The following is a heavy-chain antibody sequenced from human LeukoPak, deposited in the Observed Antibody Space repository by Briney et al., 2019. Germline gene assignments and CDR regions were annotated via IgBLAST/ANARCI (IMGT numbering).Heavy chain of an antibody. Sequence: SETLSLTCAVYGGSFSGYYWSWIRQPPGMGLEWIGEINHSGSTNYNPSLKSRVTISVDTSKDQFSLKLSSVTAADTAVYYCAREEGTYFDPWGQGTLVTVSS. CDR1: GGSFSGYY. J-gene: IGHJ5*02. CDR3: AREEGTYFDP. V-gene: IGHV4-34*01. D-gene: IGHD3-10*01. CDR2: INHSGST.